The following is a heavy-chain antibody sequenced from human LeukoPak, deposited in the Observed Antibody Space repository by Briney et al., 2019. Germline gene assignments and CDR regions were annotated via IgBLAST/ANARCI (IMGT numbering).Heavy chain of an antibody. CDR2: IYSAGST. Sequence: GGSLRLSCAASGFTVSSNYMSWVRQAPGKGLEWVSVIYSAGSTYYADSVKGRFTISRDNAKNSLYLQMNSLRAEDTAVYYCARERGLWWGQGTLVTVSS. V-gene: IGHV3-53*01. J-gene: IGHJ4*02. CDR3: ARERGLW. CDR1: GFTVSSNY. D-gene: IGHD4/OR15-4a*01.